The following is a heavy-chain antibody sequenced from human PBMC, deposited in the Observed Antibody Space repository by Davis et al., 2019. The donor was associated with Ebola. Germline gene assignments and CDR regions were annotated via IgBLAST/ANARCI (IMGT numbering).Heavy chain of an antibody. CDR3: ARSCISARCYLLYAMDV. V-gene: IGHV1-2*02. CDR1: GYTFRSYA. J-gene: IGHJ6*03. Sequence: ASVKVSCKASGYTFRSYAMNWVRQAPGQGLEWMGMINPNDGRTIYAQRFQGRVTMTRDTSTSTAYMELSRLRSDDTAMYYCARSCISARCYLLYAMDVWGKGTTVTVSS. D-gene: IGHD2-2*01. CDR2: INPNDGRT.